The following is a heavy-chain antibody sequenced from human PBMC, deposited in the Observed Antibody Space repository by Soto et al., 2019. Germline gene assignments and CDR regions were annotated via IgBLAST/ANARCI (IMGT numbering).Heavy chain of an antibody. CDR3: ARVLDRGGSGLIFDY. V-gene: IGHV4-39*01. CDR2: IYYSGST. J-gene: IGHJ4*02. Sequence: SETLSLTCTASGGSISSSSYYWGWIRQPPGKGLEWIGSIYYSGSTYYNPSLKSRVTISVDTSKNQFSLKLSSVTAAYTALYYFARVLDRGGSGLIFDYWGQGTLVTVSS. D-gene: IGHD2-15*01. CDR1: GGSISSSSYY.